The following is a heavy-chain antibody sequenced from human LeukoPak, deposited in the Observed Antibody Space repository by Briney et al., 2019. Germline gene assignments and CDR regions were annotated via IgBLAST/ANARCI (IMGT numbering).Heavy chain of an antibody. J-gene: IGHJ3*01. V-gene: IGHV3-48*01. CDR1: GFTLNTYS. CDR2: ISSSSTTR. CDR3: ARDVREWGVEAFDL. D-gene: IGHD2-8*01. Sequence: GGSLRLSCAASGFTLNTYSMDWVRQAPGKGLEWVSYISSSSTTRYYADCVKGRFTISRDNAQNSLSLQMGSLRAEDTAVYYCARDVREWGVEAFDLWGQGTMVTVSS.